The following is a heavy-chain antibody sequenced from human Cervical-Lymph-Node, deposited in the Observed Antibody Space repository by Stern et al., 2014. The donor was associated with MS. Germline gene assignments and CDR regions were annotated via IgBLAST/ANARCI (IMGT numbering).Heavy chain of an antibody. CDR1: GFTVSSNY. Sequence: EVQLVESGGGLLQPGGSLRLSCAASGFTVSSNYMSWVRQAPGKGLEWVAVIDSESTTHYADSVKGRFTISRDNSKNALSLKMSSLRAEDAAVYCCAGDGGTTGDFDYWGQGTLVTVSS. J-gene: IGHJ4*02. CDR3: AGDGGTTGDFDY. V-gene: IGHV3-53*01. D-gene: IGHD7-27*01. CDR2: IDSESTT.